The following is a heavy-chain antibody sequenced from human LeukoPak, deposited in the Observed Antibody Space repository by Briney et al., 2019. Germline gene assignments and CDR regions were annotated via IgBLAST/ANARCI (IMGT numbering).Heavy chain of an antibody. CDR3: ARDLLASGSGSYFPFWD. Sequence: SETLSLTCTVSGGSISSGSHYWNWIRQAAGRGLEWIGRMYTTGSTNYNPSLRRRVTISIDTSKNQLSLKLSSVTAADTAVYFCARDLLASGSGSYFPFWDWGQGILVTVSS. CDR1: GGSISSGSHY. J-gene: IGHJ4*02. V-gene: IGHV4-61*02. D-gene: IGHD3-10*01. CDR2: MYTTGST.